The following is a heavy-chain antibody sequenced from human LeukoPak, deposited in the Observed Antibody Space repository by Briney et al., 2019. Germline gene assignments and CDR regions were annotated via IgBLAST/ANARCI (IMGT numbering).Heavy chain of an antibody. V-gene: IGHV4-34*01. J-gene: IGHJ4*02. D-gene: IGHD1-26*01. Sequence: SETLSLTCAVYGGSFSGYYWSWIRQPPGKGPEWIGEINHSGSTNYNPSLKSRVPISVDTSKNQFSLKLSSVTAADTAVYYCASVARGYSGSYYLGYWGQGTLVTVSS. CDR3: ASVARGYSGSYYLGY. CDR1: GGSFSGYY. CDR2: INHSGST.